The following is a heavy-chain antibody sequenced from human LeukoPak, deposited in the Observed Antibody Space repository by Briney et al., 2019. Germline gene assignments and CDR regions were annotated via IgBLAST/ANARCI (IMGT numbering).Heavy chain of an antibody. D-gene: IGHD4/OR15-4a*01. J-gene: IGHJ3*02. Sequence: SETLSLTCAVSGYSISSGYYWGWIRQPPGKGLEWIGSIYHSGSTHYNPSLKSRVTISVDTSKNQFSLKLSSVIAADTAVYYCASSPEGALAFDIWGQGTMVTVSS. CDR2: IYHSGST. CDR1: GYSISSGYY. V-gene: IGHV4-38-2*01. CDR3: ASSPEGALAFDI.